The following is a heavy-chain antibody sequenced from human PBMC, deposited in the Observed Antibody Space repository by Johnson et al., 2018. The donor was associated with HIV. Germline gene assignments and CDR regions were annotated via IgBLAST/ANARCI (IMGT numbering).Heavy chain of an antibody. CDR3: ARSGAFDI. V-gene: IGHV3-23*04. Sequence: VQLVESGGGLVQPGGSLRLSCAASGFTFSSYAMSWVRQAPGKGLEWVSAISGSGGSTYYADSVKGRFTIFRDNAKNSLYLQMNSLTAEDTAVYYCARSGAFDIWGQGTMVTVSS. J-gene: IGHJ3*02. CDR1: GFTFSSYA. D-gene: IGHD3-10*01. CDR2: ISGSGGST.